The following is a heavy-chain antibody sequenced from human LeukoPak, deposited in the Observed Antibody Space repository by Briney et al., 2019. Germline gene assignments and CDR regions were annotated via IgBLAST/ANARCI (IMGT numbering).Heavy chain of an antibody. Sequence: GGSLRLSCAASGFTFDDYAMHWVRQAPGKGLEWVSGISWNSGSIGYADSVKGRFTISRDSAKNSLYLQMNSLRAEDTALYYCAKEPHYYDSSGYPYYFDYWGQGTLVTVSS. CDR3: AKEPHYYDSSGYPYYFDY. D-gene: IGHD3-22*01. CDR1: GFTFDDYA. V-gene: IGHV3-9*01. J-gene: IGHJ4*02. CDR2: ISWNSGSI.